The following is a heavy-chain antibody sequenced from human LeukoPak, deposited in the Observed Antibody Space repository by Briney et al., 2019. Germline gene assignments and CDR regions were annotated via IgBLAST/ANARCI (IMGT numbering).Heavy chain of an antibody. D-gene: IGHD5-18*01. Sequence: HTGGSLRLSCAASGFTFSSYAMSWVRQAPGKGLEWVSAISGSGGSTYYADSVKGRFTISRDNSKNTLYLQMNGLRAEDTAVYYCAKDAIGPSKFQRGYSYGVFDYWGQGTLVTVSS. V-gene: IGHV3-23*01. CDR2: ISGSGGST. J-gene: IGHJ4*02. CDR1: GFTFSSYA. CDR3: AKDAIGPSKFQRGYSYGVFDY.